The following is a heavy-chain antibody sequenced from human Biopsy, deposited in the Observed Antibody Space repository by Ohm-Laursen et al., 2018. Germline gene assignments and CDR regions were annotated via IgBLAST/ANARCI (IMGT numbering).Heavy chain of an antibody. V-gene: IGHV1-46*01. Sequence: GASAKVSCKASGYSFTSYYMHWVRQAPGQGLGWMGMINPSGSTTSYPQIFQGRVTMTRDTSKSTVYMELSSLRPADTAVYFCARNTGWYGDLYYFDYWGQGTLVTVSS. J-gene: IGHJ4*02. CDR1: GYSFTSYY. CDR3: ARNTGWYGDLYYFDY. D-gene: IGHD6-19*01. CDR2: INPSGSTT.